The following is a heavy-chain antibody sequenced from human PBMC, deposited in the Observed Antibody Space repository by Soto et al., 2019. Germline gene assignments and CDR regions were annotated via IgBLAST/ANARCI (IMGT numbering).Heavy chain of an antibody. J-gene: IGHJ4*02. Sequence: EAQLVESGGGLVKPGGSLRLSCAGSDFTFTTAWMHWVRQAPGKGLEWVGRIRSKVDGGTTDYAAPVKGRFFISRDDSKDTLYLQMNNLEIDDTGVYYCTAHGSWSQGTLVTVSS. CDR2: IRSKVDGGTT. CDR3: TAHGS. D-gene: IGHD3-10*01. CDR1: DFTFTTAW. V-gene: IGHV3-15*07.